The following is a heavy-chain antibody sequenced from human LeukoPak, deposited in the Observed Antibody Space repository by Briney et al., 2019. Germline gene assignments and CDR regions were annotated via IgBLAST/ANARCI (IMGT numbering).Heavy chain of an antibody. Sequence: GGSLRLSCAASGFTFSSYAMSWVRQAPGKGLEWVSAISGSGGSTYYADSVKGRFTISRDNSKNTLYLQMNSLRAEDTAVYYCARTGIVGATLAYFDYWGQGTLVTVSS. CDR3: ARTGIVGATLAYFDY. D-gene: IGHD1-26*01. CDR1: GFTFSSYA. J-gene: IGHJ4*02. CDR2: ISGSGGST. V-gene: IGHV3-23*01.